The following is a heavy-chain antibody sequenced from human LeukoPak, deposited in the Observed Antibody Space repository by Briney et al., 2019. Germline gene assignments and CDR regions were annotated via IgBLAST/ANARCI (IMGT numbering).Heavy chain of an antibody. CDR1: GYTFTGYY. J-gene: IGHJ4*02. CDR2: INPNSGGT. D-gene: IGHD6-13*01. Sequence: ASVKVSCKASGYTFTGYYMHWVRQAPGQGLEWMGWINPNSGGTNYAQKFQGRVTMTRDTSISTAYMELSRLRSDDMAVYYCARGFKRQQLVLGYWGQGTLVTVSS. CDR3: ARGFKRQQLVLGY. V-gene: IGHV1-2*02.